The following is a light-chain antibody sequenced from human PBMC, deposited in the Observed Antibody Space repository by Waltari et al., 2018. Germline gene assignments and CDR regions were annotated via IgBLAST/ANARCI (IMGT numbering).Light chain of an antibody. V-gene: IGLV2-11*01. CDR3: CSYADTSTYV. Sequence: QSALTQPRSVSGSPGQSVTISCTGTSSDVGNYNYVSWYQQHPGKAPKVIIYDVYKRPSGVPDCFSCSKSGNTASLTVSGLQAEDGADYYCCSYADTSTYVFGTGTQVLVL. CDR2: DVY. CDR1: SSDVGNYNY. J-gene: IGLJ1*01.